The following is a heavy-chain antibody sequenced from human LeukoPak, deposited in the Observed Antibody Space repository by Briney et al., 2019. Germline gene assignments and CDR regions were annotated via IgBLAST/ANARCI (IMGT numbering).Heavy chain of an antibody. CDR1: EFTVSNIY. V-gene: IGHV3-23*01. D-gene: IGHD3-10*01. J-gene: IGHJ4*02. CDR3: ARERLAGGYYGSGTYYAFDY. Sequence: GGSLRLSCAASEFTVSNIYMSWVRQAPGKGLEWVSAISGSGGSTYYADSVKGRFTISRDNAKNSLYLQMSSLRAEDTAVYYCARERLAGGYYGSGTYYAFDYWGQGTLVTVSS. CDR2: ISGSGGST.